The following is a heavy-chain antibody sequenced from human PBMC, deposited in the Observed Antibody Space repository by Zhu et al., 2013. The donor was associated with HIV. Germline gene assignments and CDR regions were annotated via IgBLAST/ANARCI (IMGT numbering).Heavy chain of an antibody. V-gene: IGHV1-18*01. CDR1: GGTFSNYA. D-gene: IGHD4-17*01. CDR3: ARDFWSTTAVSP. Sequence: QVQLVQSGAEVKKPGSSVKVSCKASGGTFSNYAITWVRQAPGQGLEWMGWISAYNGNTNYAQKLQGRVTMTTDTSTSTAYMELRSLRSDDTAVYYCARDFWSTTAVSPWGQGTLVTVSS. J-gene: IGHJ5*02. CDR2: ISAYNGNT.